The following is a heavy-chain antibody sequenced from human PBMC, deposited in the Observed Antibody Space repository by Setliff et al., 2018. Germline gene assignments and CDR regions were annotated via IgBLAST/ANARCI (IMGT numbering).Heavy chain of an antibody. Sequence: ASVKVSCKASGYTFTSYFIHWVRQAPGQGLEWMGVINPSGGSTSYAQKFQGRVTMTRDTSTRTVYMELSSLRSEDTAMYYCARGPYGSGRHGWFDPWGQGTLVTVSS. CDR2: INPSGGST. CDR3: ARGPYGSGRHGWFDP. D-gene: IGHD3-10*01. V-gene: IGHV1-46*01. J-gene: IGHJ5*02. CDR1: GYTFTSYF.